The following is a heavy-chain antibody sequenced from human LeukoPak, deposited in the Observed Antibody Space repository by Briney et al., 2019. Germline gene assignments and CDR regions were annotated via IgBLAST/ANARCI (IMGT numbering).Heavy chain of an antibody. CDR3: ARGRLWFGELIDY. D-gene: IGHD3-10*01. Sequence: PSETLSLTCTVSGGSIISTSYYWGWVRQPPGKGLEWIGYIYYSGSTNYNPSLKSRVTISVDTSKNQFSLKLSSVTAADTAVYYCARGRLWFGELIDYWGQGTLVTVSS. V-gene: IGHV4-61*05. J-gene: IGHJ4*02. CDR1: GGSIISTSYY. CDR2: IYYSGST.